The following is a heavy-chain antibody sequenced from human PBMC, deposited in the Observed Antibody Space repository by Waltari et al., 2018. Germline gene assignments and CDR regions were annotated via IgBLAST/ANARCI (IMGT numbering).Heavy chain of an antibody. J-gene: IGHJ3*02. CDR3: ARDGGESTSDAFDI. CDR1: GYTLPSSA. V-gene: IGHV1-69*13. CDR2: IIHILGTA. Sequence: QVQLVQSGAEVKKPGASVKVSCKASGYTLPSSAMHWVRQAPGQGLEWMGRIIHILGTATYAQKCQGKVTITSDKSTSTTYMELSSLRSEDTAVYYCARDGGESTSDAFDIWGQGTMVTVSS. D-gene: IGHD2-21*01.